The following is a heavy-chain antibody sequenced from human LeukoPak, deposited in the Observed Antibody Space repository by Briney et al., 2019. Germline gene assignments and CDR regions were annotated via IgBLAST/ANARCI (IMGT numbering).Heavy chain of an antibody. CDR1: GYTFTSYY. Sequence: GASVKVSCKASGYTFTSYYMHWVRQAPGQGLEWMGIINPSGGSTSYAQKFQGRVTMTRDTSTSTVYMELSSLRSEDTAVYYCARERSETVLRFLEGIDYWGQGTLVTVSS. V-gene: IGHV1-46*01. J-gene: IGHJ4*02. D-gene: IGHD3-3*01. CDR2: INPSGGST. CDR3: ARERSETVLRFLEGIDY.